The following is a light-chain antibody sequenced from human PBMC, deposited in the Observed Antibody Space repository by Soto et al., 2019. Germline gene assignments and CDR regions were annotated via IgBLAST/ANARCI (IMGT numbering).Light chain of an antibody. CDR3: GSYTSNSALDVV. CDR2: DVN. Sequence: QSALTQPDSVSGSPGQAITISSTGTSSDIGGYKYVSWYQQKPGKAPKLMIYDVNNRPSGVSNRFSGSKSGNTASLTISGLQAEDESDYYCGSYTSNSALDVVFGGGTKLTVL. CDR1: SSDIGGYKY. J-gene: IGLJ2*01. V-gene: IGLV2-14*01.